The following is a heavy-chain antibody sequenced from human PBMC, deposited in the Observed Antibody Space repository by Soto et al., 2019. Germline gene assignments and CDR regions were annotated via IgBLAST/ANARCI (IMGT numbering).Heavy chain of an antibody. CDR2: IYYSGST. V-gene: IGHV4-30-4*01. J-gene: IGHJ4*02. D-gene: IGHD6-13*01. CDR3: ARGIAAAAHFDY. CDR1: GGSISSGDYY. Sequence: SETLSLTCTVSGGSISSGDYYWSWIRQPPGKGLEWIGYIYYSGSTYYNPSLKSRVTISVDTSKNQFSLKLSSVTAADTAVYYCARGIAAAAHFDYWGQGTLVTVSS.